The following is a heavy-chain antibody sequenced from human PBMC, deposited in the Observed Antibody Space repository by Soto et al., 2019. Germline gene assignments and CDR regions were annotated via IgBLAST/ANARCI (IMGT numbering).Heavy chain of an antibody. D-gene: IGHD3-10*01. CDR1: GGSISSYC. V-gene: IGHV4-59*01. CDR2: IYYSGST. CDR3: ARDRGGYYYYYYMDV. Sequence: PSETLSLTCTVSGGSISSYCWSWIRQPPGKGLEWIGYIYYSGSTNYNPSLKSRVTISVDTSKNQFSLKLSSVTAADTAVYYCARDRGGYYYYYYMDVWGKGTTVTVSS. J-gene: IGHJ6*03.